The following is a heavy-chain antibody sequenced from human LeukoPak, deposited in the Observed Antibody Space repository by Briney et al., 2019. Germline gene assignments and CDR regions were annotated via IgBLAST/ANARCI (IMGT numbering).Heavy chain of an antibody. D-gene: IGHD5-12*01. J-gene: IGHJ3*02. V-gene: IGHV4-59*01. Sequence: SETLSPTCTVSGDSISSYVWNWIRQPPGKGLEWIAYISYSGSTNYNPSLKSRVTISVDTSKNQFSLRLSSVTAADTAVYYCARDISGYDTFDIWGHGTMVTDCS. CDR3: ARDISGYDTFDI. CDR2: ISYSGST. CDR1: GDSISSYV.